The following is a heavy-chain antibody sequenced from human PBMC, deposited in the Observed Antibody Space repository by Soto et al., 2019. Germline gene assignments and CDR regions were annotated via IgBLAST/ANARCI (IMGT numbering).Heavy chain of an antibody. V-gene: IGHV3-64*01. CDR2: ISSLGDST. Sequence: EVQLVESGGGLVQPGGSLRLSCAASGFMFNSYAMHWVRQAPGKGLEYVSAISSLGDSTFYANSVNDRFTISRDNSKNTLYLQMGSLRAEDMAVYYCARRTAGWYFDLWGRGTLVTVSS. J-gene: IGHJ2*01. CDR1: GFMFNSYA. D-gene: IGHD2-21*02. CDR3: ARRTAGWYFDL.